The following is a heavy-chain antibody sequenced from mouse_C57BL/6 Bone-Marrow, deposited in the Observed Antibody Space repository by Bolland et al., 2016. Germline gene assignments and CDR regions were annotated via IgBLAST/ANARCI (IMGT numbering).Heavy chain of an antibody. CDR2: GDT. Sequence: GDTNYNGKFKGKATLTAEKSSSTAYMQLSSLTSEDSAVYFCARFGSNYYYAMDYWGQGTS. J-gene: IGHJ4*01. CDR3: ARFGSNYYYAMDY. V-gene: IGHV1-82*01. D-gene: IGHD2-5*01.